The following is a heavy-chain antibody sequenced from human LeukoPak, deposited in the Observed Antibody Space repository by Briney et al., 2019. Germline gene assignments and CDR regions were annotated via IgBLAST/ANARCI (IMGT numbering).Heavy chain of an antibody. CDR3: ARDRPTGASRVFVVQ. CDR2: MSSGGTYI. D-gene: IGHD2-15*01. Sequence: GGSLRLSCAASGFTFRDLYMDWVRQAPGKGLEWVSSMSSGGTYIYYADSVRGRFTISRDNAKNSLYLVVNSLRAEDTATYYCARDRPTGASRVFVVQWGQGTLVTVSS. J-gene: IGHJ4*02. CDR1: GFTFRDLY. V-gene: IGHV3-69-1*01.